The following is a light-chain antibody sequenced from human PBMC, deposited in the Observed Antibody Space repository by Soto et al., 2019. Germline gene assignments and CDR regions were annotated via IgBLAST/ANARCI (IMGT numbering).Light chain of an antibody. CDR3: QKYGSSPPYI. J-gene: IGKJ2*01. V-gene: IGKV3-20*01. CDR1: QSFSITY. Sequence: IVLTQSPGTLSLSPGESATRSCRASQSFSITYLAWYQQKPGQPPRLVVSGASSRATGVPDRFSVSGSGRDFTLTITRLEPEDFAVYYCQKYGSSPPYIFGQGTKLEIK. CDR2: GAS.